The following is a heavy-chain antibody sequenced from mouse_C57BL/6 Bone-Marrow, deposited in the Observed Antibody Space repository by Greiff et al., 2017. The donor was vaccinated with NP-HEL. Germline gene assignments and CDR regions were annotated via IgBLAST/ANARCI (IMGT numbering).Heavy chain of an antibody. D-gene: IGHD1-1*01. CDR2: ISSGSSTI. V-gene: IGHV5-17*01. CDR1: GFTFSDYG. Sequence: DVMLVESGGGLVKPGGSLKLSCAASGFTFSDYGMHWVRQAPEKGLEWVAYISSGSSTIYYADTVKGRFTISRDNAKNTLFLQMTSLRSEDTAMYYCARSSSLAYWGQGTLVTVSA. J-gene: IGHJ3*01. CDR3: ARSSSLAY.